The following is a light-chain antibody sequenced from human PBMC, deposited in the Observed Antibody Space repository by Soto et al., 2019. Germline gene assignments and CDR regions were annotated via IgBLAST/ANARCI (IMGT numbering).Light chain of an antibody. J-gene: IGLJ7*01. CDR2: GNS. CDR1: SSNIGAGYD. CDR3: QSYDSSLSGRV. Sequence: QSVLTQPPSVSGAPGQRVTLSCTGSSSNIGAGYDVHWYQQVPGTAPKLLIYGNSNRPSGVPDRFSGSKSGTSASLAITGLQAEDEADYYCQSYDSSLSGRVFGSGTQLTVL. V-gene: IGLV1-40*01.